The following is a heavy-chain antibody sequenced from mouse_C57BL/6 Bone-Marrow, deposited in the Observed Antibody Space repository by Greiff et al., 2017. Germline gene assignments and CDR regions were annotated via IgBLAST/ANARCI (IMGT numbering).Heavy chain of an antibody. CDR3: ARDYDYFAWFAY. D-gene: IGHD2-4*01. CDR2: INPGRGGT. V-gene: IGHV1-54*01. CDR1: GYAFTNYL. Sequence: VQLQQSGAELVRPGTSVKVSCKASGYAFTNYLIEWVKQRPGQGLEWIGVINPGRGGTNYNAKFKGKATLTADKSSSTAYMQLSSLTSEVSAVYFCARDYDYFAWFAYWGQGTLVTVSA. J-gene: IGHJ3*01.